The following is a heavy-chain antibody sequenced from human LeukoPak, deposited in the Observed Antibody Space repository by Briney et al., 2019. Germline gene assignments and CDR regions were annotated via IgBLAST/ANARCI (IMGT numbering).Heavy chain of an antibody. Sequence: GGSLRLSCAASGFTFSSYAMSWVRQAPGKGLEWVSAISGSGGSTYYADSVKGRFTISRDNYKNTLYLQMNSLRAEDTAVYYCAKVLGYSSGWYGDYWGQGTLVTVSS. CDR2: ISGSGGST. J-gene: IGHJ4*02. D-gene: IGHD6-19*01. CDR1: GFTFSSYA. CDR3: AKVLGYSSGWYGDY. V-gene: IGHV3-23*01.